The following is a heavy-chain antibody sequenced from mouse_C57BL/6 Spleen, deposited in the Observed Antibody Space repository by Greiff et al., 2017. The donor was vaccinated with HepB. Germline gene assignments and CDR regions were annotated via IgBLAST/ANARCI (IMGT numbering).Heavy chain of an antibody. CDR3: ARDRGFYYDYERGFAY. Sequence: EVQLVESGPGLVKPSQSLSLTCSVTGYSITSGYYWNWIRQFPGNKLEWMGYISYDGSNNYNPSLKNRISITRDPSKNQFFLKLNSVTTEDTATYYCARDRGFYYDYERGFAYWGQGTLVTVSA. CDR2: ISYDGSN. D-gene: IGHD2-4*01. V-gene: IGHV3-6*01. CDR1: GYSITSGYY. J-gene: IGHJ3*01.